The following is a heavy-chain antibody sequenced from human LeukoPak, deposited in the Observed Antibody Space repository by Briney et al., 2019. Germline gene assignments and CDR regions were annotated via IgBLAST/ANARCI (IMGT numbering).Heavy chain of an antibody. D-gene: IGHD2-2*01. V-gene: IGHV3-21*06. CDR2: ISTTSTYI. CDR3: ARAGTCSSTSCDGGIEY. Sequence: GGSLRLSCAASGFAFISYNMKWVRQAPGKGLEWVSFISTTSTYIYYADSVKGRFTVSRDNSKNLLYLQMDSLRVEDTAVYYCARAGTCSSTSCDGGIEYWGQGTLVTVSS. J-gene: IGHJ4*02. CDR1: GFAFISYN.